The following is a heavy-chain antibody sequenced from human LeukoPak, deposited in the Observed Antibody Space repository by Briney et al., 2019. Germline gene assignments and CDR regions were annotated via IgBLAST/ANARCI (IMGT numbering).Heavy chain of an antibody. CDR3: GVDRGPKGWY. J-gene: IGHJ4*02. D-gene: IGHD2-15*01. CDR1: GGSFSTYY. CDR2: IYYSGST. V-gene: IGHV4-4*07. Sequence: SETLSLTCTVSGGSFSTYYWSWIRQPAGKGLEWIGRIYYSGSTYYNPSLKSRVTISVDTSKNQFSLKLSSVTAADTAVYYCGVDRGPKGWYWGQGTLVTVSS.